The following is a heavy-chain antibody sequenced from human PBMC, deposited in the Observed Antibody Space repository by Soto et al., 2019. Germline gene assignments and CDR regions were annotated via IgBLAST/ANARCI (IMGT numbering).Heavy chain of an antibody. CDR3: ARDKWGIAAAGMYYYYGMDV. CDR2: IYTSGST. V-gene: IGHV4-4*07. Sequence: PSETLSLTCTVSGGSISSYYWSWIRQPAGKGLEWIGRIYTSGSTNYNPSLKSRVTMSVDTSKNQFSLKLSSVTAADTAVYYCARDKWGIAAAGMYYYYGMDVWGQGTTVTVSS. J-gene: IGHJ6*02. D-gene: IGHD6-13*01. CDR1: GGSISSYY.